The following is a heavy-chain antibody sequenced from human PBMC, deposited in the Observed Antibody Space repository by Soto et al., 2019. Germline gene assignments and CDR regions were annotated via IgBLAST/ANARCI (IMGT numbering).Heavy chain of an antibody. Sequence: SETMSLTCIVSGGSISSSSYYWGWIRQPPGKGLEWIGSIYYSGSTYYNPSLKSRVTISVDTSKNQFSLKLSSVTAADTAVFYCARHRARNWFDPRGQGTLVTVSS. CDR1: GGSISSSSYY. D-gene: IGHD6-6*01. CDR2: IYYSGST. CDR3: ARHRARNWFDP. V-gene: IGHV4-39*01. J-gene: IGHJ5*02.